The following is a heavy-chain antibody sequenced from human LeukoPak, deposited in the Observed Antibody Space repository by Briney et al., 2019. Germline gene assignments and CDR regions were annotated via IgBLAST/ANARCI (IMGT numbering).Heavy chain of an antibody. J-gene: IGHJ5*02. CDR1: TFTFSSYE. CDR3: ASPLGLRA. CDR2: ISSSGTTI. V-gene: IGHV3-48*03. Sequence: QTGGSLRLSCAASTFTFSSYEMNWIRQAPGKGLEWISYISSSGTTIYYADSVKGRFTISRDNAKNSLYLQMNSLRAEDTAVYYCASPLGLRAWGQGTLVTVSS. D-gene: IGHD3/OR15-3a*01.